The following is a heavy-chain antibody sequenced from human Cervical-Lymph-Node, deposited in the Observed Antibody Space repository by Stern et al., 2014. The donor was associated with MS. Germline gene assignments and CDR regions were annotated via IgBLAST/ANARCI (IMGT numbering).Heavy chain of an antibody. Sequence: QVQLVQYGSELKKPGASVKISCKASGYTFTTYSMNWVRQAPGQGLEWMGLINTKTGNPTYAQGFTGRFVFSVDASVSTAYLQISSLKTEDTAVYYCARGNGVCDYWGQGTLLTVAS. J-gene: IGHJ4*02. CDR1: GYTFTTYS. D-gene: IGHD2-8*01. CDR2: INTKTGNP. V-gene: IGHV7-4-1*02. CDR3: ARGNGVCDY.